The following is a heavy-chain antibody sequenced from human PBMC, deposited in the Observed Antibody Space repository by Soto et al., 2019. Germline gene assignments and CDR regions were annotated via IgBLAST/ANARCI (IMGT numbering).Heavy chain of an antibody. CDR1: GGSFSGYY. Sequence: SKTLSLTCAVYGGSFSGYYWSWIRQPPGKGLEWIGEINHSGSTNYNPSLKSRVTISVDTSKNQFSLKLSSVTAADTAVYYCARGLLLRREYYFDYWGQGTLVTVSS. D-gene: IGHD5-12*01. J-gene: IGHJ4*02. CDR3: ARGLLLRREYYFDY. V-gene: IGHV4-34*01. CDR2: INHSGST.